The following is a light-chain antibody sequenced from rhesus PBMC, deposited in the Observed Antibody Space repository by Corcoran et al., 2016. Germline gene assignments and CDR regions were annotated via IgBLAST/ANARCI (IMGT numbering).Light chain of an antibody. J-gene: IGKJ4*01. V-gene: IGKV1-33*02. CDR2: DAS. CDR3: QQYNSAPLT. CDR1: QGISKD. Sequence: DIQMTQSPSSLSASVGDTVPITCQASQGISKDLAWYQKKPGKAPKLLIYDASTLHSGVPSRFSGSGSGTEFTLTISSLQPEDFAIYDCQQYNSAPLTFGGGTKVEIK.